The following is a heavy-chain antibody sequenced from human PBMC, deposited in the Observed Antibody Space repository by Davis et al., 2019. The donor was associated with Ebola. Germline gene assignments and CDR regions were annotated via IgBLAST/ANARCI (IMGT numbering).Heavy chain of an antibody. D-gene: IGHD5-24*01. J-gene: IGHJ2*01. Sequence: AASVKVSCKASGGTFSSYAISWVRQAPRQGLEWMGRIIPILGIANYAQKFQGRVTITADKSTSTAYMELSSLRSEDTAVYYCARDKRRDGYSSWYFDLWGRGTLVTVSS. CDR2: IIPILGIA. V-gene: IGHV1-69*04. CDR1: GGTFSSYA. CDR3: ARDKRRDGYSSWYFDL.